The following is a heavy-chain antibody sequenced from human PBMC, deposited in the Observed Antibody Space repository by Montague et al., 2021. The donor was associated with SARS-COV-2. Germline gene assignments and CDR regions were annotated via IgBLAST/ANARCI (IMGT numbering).Heavy chain of an antibody. CDR1: GGSISSSSYY. CDR3: ARHAGKRITIFGVVKGQYYFDY. D-gene: IGHD3-3*01. CDR2: IYYSGST. J-gene: IGHJ4*02. V-gene: IGHV4-39*01. Sequence: SETLSLTCTVSGGSISSSSYYWGWIRQPPGKGLEWIGSIYYSGSTYYNPSLKSRVTISVDTSKNQFSLKLSSVTAADTAVYYRARHAGKRITIFGVVKGQYYFDYWGQGTLVTVSS.